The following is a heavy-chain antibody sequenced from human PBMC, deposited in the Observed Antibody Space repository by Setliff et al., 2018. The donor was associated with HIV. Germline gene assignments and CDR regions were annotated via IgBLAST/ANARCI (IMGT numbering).Heavy chain of an antibody. CDR2: INPDSGGT. CDR3: ARDLRRYSYGQDAFDI. D-gene: IGHD5-18*01. Sequence: EASVKVSCKASGYTFTDYNIHWVRQAPGQGLEWVGWINPDSGGTNLAQRFQGRVTMTRDTSIATAYMELLRPEDTAVYYCARDLRRYSYGQDAFDIWGKGTTVTVSS. V-gene: IGHV1-2*02. CDR1: GYTFTDYN. J-gene: IGHJ3*02.